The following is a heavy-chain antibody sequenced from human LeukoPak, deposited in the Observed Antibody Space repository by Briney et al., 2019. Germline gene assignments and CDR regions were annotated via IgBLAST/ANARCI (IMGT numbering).Heavy chain of an antibody. Sequence: GGSLRLSCAASGFTFSSFGMHWVRQAPGRGLDWVSTLSDSGSSTYYTDSVKGRFTISRDNSKNTLYLQMDSLRVEDTATYYCAKVPYSDYGSGRPPFMDVWGQGTTVAVSS. CDR3: AKVPYSDYGSGRPPFMDV. V-gene: IGHV3-23*01. CDR1: GFTFSSFG. CDR2: LSDSGSST. D-gene: IGHD3-10*01. J-gene: IGHJ6*02.